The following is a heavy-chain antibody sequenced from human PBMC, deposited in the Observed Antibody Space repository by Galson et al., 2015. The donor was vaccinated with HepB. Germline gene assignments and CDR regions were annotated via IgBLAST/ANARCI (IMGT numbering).Heavy chain of an antibody. CDR2: IHSDGGT. D-gene: IGHD3-22*01. Sequence: SLRLSCAASGFTVTNSLLYWVRQAPGRGLEWVSVIHSDGGTKHADSVKDRFTISRDNSKNTVYLQMNSLGVEDTAVYYCARGTIGSSGAYWGQGTLVTVSS. CDR3: ARGTIGSSGAY. J-gene: IGHJ4*02. V-gene: IGHV3-53*01. CDR1: GFTVTNSL.